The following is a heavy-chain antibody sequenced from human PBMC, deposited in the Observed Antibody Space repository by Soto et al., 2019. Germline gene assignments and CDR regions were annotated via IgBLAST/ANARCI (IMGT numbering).Heavy chain of an antibody. CDR3: ARGVLH. Sequence: QVQLQESGPGLVQPSQTLSLTCTVSGGSISSGGYYWSWIRQHPGTGWEWIGHISYSGSTYYNTSLKSRVHISVHTSRNQFSRIVSSVTAADTAVDYCARGVLHWGQGTLGTVSS. V-gene: IGHV4-31*03. CDR1: GGSISSGGYY. J-gene: IGHJ4*01. CDR2: ISYSGST.